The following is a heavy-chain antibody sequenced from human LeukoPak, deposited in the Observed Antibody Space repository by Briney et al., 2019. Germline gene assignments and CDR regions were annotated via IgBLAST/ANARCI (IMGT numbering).Heavy chain of an antibody. V-gene: IGHV3-74*01. CDR3: IRDFRSADL. CDR2: IYVDGRTT. CDR1: GFTFSNYW. Sequence: HPGGSLRFSCVASGFTFSNYWMHWVRQPPGKGLVWVSRIYVDGRTTNYADSVKGRFTISRDNAKNTVYLEMNSLSVEDTATYYCIRDFRSADLWGQGTLVTVTS. J-gene: IGHJ5*02.